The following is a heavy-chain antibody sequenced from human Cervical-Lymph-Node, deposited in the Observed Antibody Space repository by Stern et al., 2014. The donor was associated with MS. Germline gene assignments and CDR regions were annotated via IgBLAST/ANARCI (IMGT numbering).Heavy chain of an antibody. J-gene: IGHJ5*02. D-gene: IGHD6-13*01. CDR1: GGTFSKFP. Sequence: QVQLVQSGAEVTKPGSSVKVSCKASGGTFSKFPSSWVRQAPGQGLEWMVGIVPVFGTPTYAQEFRGRVTIPADVSTSTVYMELSSLRSDDTAVYYCALSSETSDRWYSLGYDLWGQGTLVTVSS. CDR3: ALSSETSDRWYSLGYDL. V-gene: IGHV1-69*01. CDR2: IVPVFGTP.